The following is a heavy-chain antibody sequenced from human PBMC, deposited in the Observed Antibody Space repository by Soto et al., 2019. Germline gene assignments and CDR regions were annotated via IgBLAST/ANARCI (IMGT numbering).Heavy chain of an antibody. CDR2: IYYSGST. J-gene: IGHJ4*02. V-gene: IGHV4-31*03. CDR1: GGSISSGGYY. D-gene: IGHD6-13*01. Sequence: QVQLQESGPGLVKPSQTLSLTCTVSGGSISSGGYYWSWIRQHPGKGLEWIGYIYYSGSTYYNPCLQIRVTISVDTSKHQFSLTLSSVTAAATAVYYCARGIAAAVLIDYWGQGTLVTVSS. CDR3: ARGIAAAVLIDY.